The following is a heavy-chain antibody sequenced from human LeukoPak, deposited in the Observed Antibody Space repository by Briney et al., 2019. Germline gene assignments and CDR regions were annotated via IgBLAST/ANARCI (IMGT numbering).Heavy chain of an antibody. D-gene: IGHD1-26*01. CDR3: ARLGGATSYIDY. CDR1: GGSISSSSYY. V-gene: IGHV4-39*01. J-gene: IGHJ4*02. Sequence: SETLSLTCTVSGGSISSSSYYWGWIRQPPGKGLEWVGSIYYSGSTYYNPSLKSRVTISVDTSKNQFSLKLSSVTAADTAVYYCARLGGATSYIDYWGQGTLVTVSS. CDR2: IYYSGST.